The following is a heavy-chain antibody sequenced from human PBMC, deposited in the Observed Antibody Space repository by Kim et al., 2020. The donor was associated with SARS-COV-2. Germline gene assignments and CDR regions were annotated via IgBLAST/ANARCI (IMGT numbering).Heavy chain of an antibody. D-gene: IGHD3-9*01. V-gene: IGHV4-39*01. J-gene: IGHJ1*01. CDR1: GGSISSSSYY. CDR3: ASLLRYFDWLPGRRVAEYFQH. Sequence: SETLSLTCTVSGGSISSSSYYWGWIRQPPGKGLEWIGSIYYSGSTYYNPSLKSRVTISVDTSKNQFSLKLSSVTAADTAVYYCASLLRYFDWLPGRRVAEYFQHWGQGTLVTVSS. CDR2: IYYSGST.